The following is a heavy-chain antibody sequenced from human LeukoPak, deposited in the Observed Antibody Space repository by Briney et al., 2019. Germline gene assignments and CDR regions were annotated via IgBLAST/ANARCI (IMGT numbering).Heavy chain of an antibody. J-gene: IGHJ5*02. CDR1: GFTFSSYA. CDR3: AKGGSSGYYLENWFDP. D-gene: IGHD3-22*01. CDR2: ISGSGGST. V-gene: IGHV3-23*01. Sequence: PGGPLRLSCAASGFTFSSYAMSWVRQAPGKGLEWVSAISGSGGSTYYADSVKGRFTISRDNSKNTLYLQMNSLRAEDTAVYYCAKGGSSGYYLENWFDPWGQGTLVTVSS.